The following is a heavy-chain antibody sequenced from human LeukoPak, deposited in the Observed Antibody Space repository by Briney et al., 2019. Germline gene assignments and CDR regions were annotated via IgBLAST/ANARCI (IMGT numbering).Heavy chain of an antibody. CDR2: ISSSSSYI. CDR3: ARNLPYNYSGSASYYTAIDY. CDR1: GFTFSSYS. V-gene: IGHV3-21*01. D-gene: IGHD3-10*01. J-gene: IGHJ4*02. Sequence: GGSLTLSCRASGFTFSSYSMQWVRHARGKGLEWVSSISSSSSYIFYADSVKSRFSTSSDNANNSLYLQMNTLRAEDTAVYYCARNLPYNYSGSASYYTAIDYWGQGTLVTVSS.